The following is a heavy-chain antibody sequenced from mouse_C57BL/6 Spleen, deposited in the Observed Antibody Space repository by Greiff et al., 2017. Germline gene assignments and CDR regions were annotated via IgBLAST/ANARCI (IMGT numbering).Heavy chain of an antibody. J-gene: IGHJ1*03. D-gene: IGHD1-1*01. CDR1: GYTFTSYW. V-gene: IGHV1-72*01. CDR3: ARFITTVEGYWYFDV. Sequence: QVQLQQSGAELVKPGASVKLSCKASGYTFTSYWMHWVKQRPGRGLEWIGRIDPNSGGTKYNEKFESKATLTVDKPSSTAYMQLSSLTSEDSAVYYCARFITTVEGYWYFDVWGTGTTVTVSS. CDR2: IDPNSGGT.